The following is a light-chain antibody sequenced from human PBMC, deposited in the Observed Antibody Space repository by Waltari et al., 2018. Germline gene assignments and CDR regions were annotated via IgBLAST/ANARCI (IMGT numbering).Light chain of an antibody. CDR3: CTFTSSGTWV. Sequence: QSALTQPASVSGSPGQSITISCTSDVGNSHPVSWYQQRPGTAPKLKIYGATKRPSGVSDRFSGSKSVNTASLTISGLQAEDEADYYCCTFTSSGTWVFGGGTKLTVL. V-gene: IGLV2-23*01. CDR1: SDVGNSHP. J-gene: IGLJ2*01. CDR2: GAT.